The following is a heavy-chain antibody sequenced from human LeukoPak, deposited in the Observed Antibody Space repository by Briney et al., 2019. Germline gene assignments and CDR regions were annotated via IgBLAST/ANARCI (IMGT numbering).Heavy chain of an antibody. V-gene: IGHV4-59*08. CDR2: VYKTGHT. CDR1: DNSISSFY. CDR3: APHRFGEPHFEY. J-gene: IGHJ4*02. Sequence: SETLSLSCTVSDNSISSFYWSWIRQPPGKGLEWIGFVYKTGHTNYNPSLKSRVAISLDGSKSQVSLRLTSVTAADTAVYYCAPHRFGEPHFEYWGRGTLVSVSS. D-gene: IGHD3-10*01.